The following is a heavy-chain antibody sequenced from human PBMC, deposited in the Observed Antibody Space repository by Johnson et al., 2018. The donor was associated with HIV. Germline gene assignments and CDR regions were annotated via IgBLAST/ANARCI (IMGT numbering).Heavy chain of an antibody. J-gene: IGHJ3*02. CDR2: IRYDGSNK. CDR3: ARLSGQQLVPRGGPFEI. V-gene: IGHV3-30*02. CDR1: GFTFSSYG. Sequence: QVQLVESGGGVVQPGGSLRLSCAASGFTFSSYGMHWVRQAPGKGLEWVAFIRYDGSNKYDADSGKGRFTISRDNSKNTLYLQLNRLRVEDTAVYYCARLSGQQLVPRGGPFEIWGQGTMVTVSS. D-gene: IGHD6-13*01.